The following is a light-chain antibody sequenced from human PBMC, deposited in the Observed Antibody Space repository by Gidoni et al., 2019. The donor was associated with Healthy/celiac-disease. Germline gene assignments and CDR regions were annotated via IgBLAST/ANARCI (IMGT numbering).Light chain of an antibody. CDR1: NSDLGTYNG. Sequence: QSALAQPPSPSGSTGQTGTISCTGTNSDLGTYNGVSWYQQPPGTAPKFMIYEVSNRPSGVPDRFSGSKSGNTASLTIFGLQAEDEADYYCSLYTPNSVIFGGGTKLPVL. V-gene: IGLV2-18*01. CDR2: EVS. J-gene: IGLJ2*01. CDR3: SLYTPNSVI.